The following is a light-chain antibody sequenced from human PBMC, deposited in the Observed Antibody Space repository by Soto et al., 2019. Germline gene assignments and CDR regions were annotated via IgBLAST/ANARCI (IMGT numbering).Light chain of an antibody. CDR1: QAVNTR. CDR2: LAS. V-gene: IGKV3-11*01. CDR3: QQYENWPQT. Sequence: EIMLTQSPATLSSFQGDRVTLSSRASQAVNTRLAWYQHKPGQAPRLLIYLASNRAAGVPARFSGSGSGTDFTLTISSLEPEDFAVYYCQQYENWPQTFGQGTRLEIK. J-gene: IGKJ5*01.